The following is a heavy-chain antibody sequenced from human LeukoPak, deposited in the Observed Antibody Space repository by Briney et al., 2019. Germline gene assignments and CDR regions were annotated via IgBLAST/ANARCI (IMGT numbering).Heavy chain of an antibody. CDR2: IYPGDSDT. CDR1: GYSFTSYW. Sequence: GESLKISCKGSGYSFTSYWIGWVRQMPGKGLEWMGIIYPGDSDTRYSPSFQGQVTISADKSISTAYLQWSSLKASDTAMYYCARTYHKAVPAAPWYFDYWGQGTLVTVSS. J-gene: IGHJ4*02. V-gene: IGHV5-51*01. CDR3: ARTYHKAVPAAPWYFDY. D-gene: IGHD2-2*01.